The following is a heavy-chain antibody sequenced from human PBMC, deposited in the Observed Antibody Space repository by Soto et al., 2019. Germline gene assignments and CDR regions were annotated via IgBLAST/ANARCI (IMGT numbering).Heavy chain of an antibody. CDR2: IYWDDDK. CDR1: GFSLSTSGVG. Sequence: QITLKESGPTLVKPTQTLTLTCTFSGFSLSTSGVGVVWIRQPPGKALEWLAVIYWDDDKGYSPSLKNRLTITKDTSKNQVVLTMTNMDPVDTATYYCAHTVGLVVVTSEDEYFQHWGQGTQVTVSS. J-gene: IGHJ1*01. D-gene: IGHD2-15*01. CDR3: AHTVGLVVVTSEDEYFQH. V-gene: IGHV2-5*02.